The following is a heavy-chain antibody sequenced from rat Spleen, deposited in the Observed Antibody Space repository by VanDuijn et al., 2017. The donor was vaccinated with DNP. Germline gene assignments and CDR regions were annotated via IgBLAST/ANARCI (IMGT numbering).Heavy chain of an antibody. J-gene: IGHJ2*01. CDR3: AIANGNY. Sequence: EVQLVESGGGLVQPGKSLELSCVASGFTFSNYWMYWIRQAPGKGLEWVASIKTGGGSTYYPDSVKGRFTVSRDNAENTVYLQMNSLRSEDTATYYCAIANGNYWGQGVMVTVSS. V-gene: IGHV5-58*01. CDR1: GFTFSNYW. D-gene: IGHD4-1*01. CDR2: IKTGGGST.